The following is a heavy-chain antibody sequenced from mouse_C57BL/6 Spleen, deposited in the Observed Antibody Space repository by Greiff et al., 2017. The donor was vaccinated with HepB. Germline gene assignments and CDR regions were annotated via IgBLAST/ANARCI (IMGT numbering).Heavy chain of an antibody. CDR2: IHPNSGST. V-gene: IGHV1-64*01. J-gene: IGHJ2*01. Sequence: QVQLQQPGAELVKPGASVKLSCKASGYTFTSYWMHWVKQRPGQGLEWIGMIHPNSGSTNYNEKFKSKATLTVDKSSSTAYMQLSSLTSDDSAVYYCYYDGSYYFDYWGQGTTLTVSS. CDR1: GYTFTSYW. CDR3: YYDGSYYFDY. D-gene: IGHD1-1*01.